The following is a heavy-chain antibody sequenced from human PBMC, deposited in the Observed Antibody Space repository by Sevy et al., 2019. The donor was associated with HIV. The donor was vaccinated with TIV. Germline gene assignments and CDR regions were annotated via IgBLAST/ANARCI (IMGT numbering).Heavy chain of an antibody. CDR3: ASLASLLWFGELTLDV. J-gene: IGHJ6*02. Sequence: GGSLRLSCAASGLTVKNNYFNWVRQAPGKGLEWVSIIYSGGTTFYADSVKGRFIISRDNSKNTLYLQMNSLRAEDTAVYYCASLASLLWFGELTLDVWGQGTTVTVSS. CDR1: GLTVKNNY. CDR2: IYSGGTT. D-gene: IGHD3-10*01. V-gene: IGHV3-53*01.